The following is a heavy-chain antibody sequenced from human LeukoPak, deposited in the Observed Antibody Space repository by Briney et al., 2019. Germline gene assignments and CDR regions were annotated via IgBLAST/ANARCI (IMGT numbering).Heavy chain of an antibody. Sequence: GGSLRLSCAASGFTFSSYGMHWVRQAPGKGLEWVAVIWYDGSNKYYADSVKGRFTISRDNSKNTLYLQMNSPRAEDTAVYYCARDGSQSGWYEVLYYYYGMDVWGQGTTVTVSS. D-gene: IGHD6-13*01. CDR2: IWYDGSNK. J-gene: IGHJ6*02. V-gene: IGHV3-33*01. CDR1: GFTFSSYG. CDR3: ARDGSQSGWYEVLYYYYGMDV.